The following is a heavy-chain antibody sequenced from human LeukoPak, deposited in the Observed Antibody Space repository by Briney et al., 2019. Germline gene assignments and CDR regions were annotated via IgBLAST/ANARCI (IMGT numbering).Heavy chain of an antibody. D-gene: IGHD6-13*01. CDR1: GFTLEDYG. V-gene: IGHV3-9*01. CDR2: VTWNSGGK. CDR3: AKDSEARSSSWFYYFDL. Sequence: GGCLRLSCEASGFTLEDYGMHWVRQVPEKGLEWVSGVTWNSGGKKYADSVRGRFTISRDDANNSLYLQMNNLRPEDTALYYCAKDSEARSSSWFYYFDLWGRGTLVTVSS. J-gene: IGHJ2*01.